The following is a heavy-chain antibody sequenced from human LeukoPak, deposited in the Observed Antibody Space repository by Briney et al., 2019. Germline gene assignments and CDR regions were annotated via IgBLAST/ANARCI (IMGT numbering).Heavy chain of an antibody. CDR1: GFTLSSYE. CDR3: ARVGEYSGSSFDY. D-gene: IGHD1-26*01. CDR2: VDYSGGDT. J-gene: IGHJ4*02. V-gene: IGHV3-23*01. Sequence: GGSLRLSCIASGFTLSSYEMSWIRQAPGKGLEWVSSVDYSGGDTHYADSVMGRFTISRDNSKNTLYLQLNSLSADDTAVYYCARVGEYSGSSFDYWGQGTLVTVSS.